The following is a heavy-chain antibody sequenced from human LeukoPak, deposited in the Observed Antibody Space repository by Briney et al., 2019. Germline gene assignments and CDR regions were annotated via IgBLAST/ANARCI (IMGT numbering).Heavy chain of an antibody. CDR3: ARASWFHDAFDI. D-gene: IGHD3-10*01. CDR2: MNPNSGNT. Sequence: ASVKVSCKASGYTFTSYDINWVRQATGQGLEWRGWMNPNSGNTGYAQKFQGRVTMTRNTSISTAYMELSSLRSEDTAVYYCARASWFHDAFDIWGQGTMVTVSS. CDR1: GYTFTSYD. J-gene: IGHJ3*02. V-gene: IGHV1-8*01.